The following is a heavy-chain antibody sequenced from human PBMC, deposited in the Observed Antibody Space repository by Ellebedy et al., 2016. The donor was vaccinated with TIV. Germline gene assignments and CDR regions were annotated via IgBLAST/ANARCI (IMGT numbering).Heavy chain of an antibody. Sequence: MPSETLSLTCLVSGDSVSSGDHHWNWIRQPPGQGLEWIGNIYNSGKTYYKPSLTSRLRISVDASKNHVSLNLDSVTAADTALYFCVRGSSYLTGWYGLDVWGQGTTVAVSS. D-gene: IGHD2-15*01. V-gene: IGHV4-30-4*01. CDR2: IYNSGKT. J-gene: IGHJ6*02. CDR1: GDSVSSGDHH. CDR3: VRGSSYLTGWYGLDV.